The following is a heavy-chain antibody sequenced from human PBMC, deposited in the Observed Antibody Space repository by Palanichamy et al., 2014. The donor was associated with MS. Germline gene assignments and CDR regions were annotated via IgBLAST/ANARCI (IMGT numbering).Heavy chain of an antibody. J-gene: IGHJ4*02. Sequence: CTVSGDAIFSHYWSWIRQPPGKGPEWIGYVFHTGTTNYNPSLRSRVAMSIDTSKNQFSLQVRSVTAADTAIYYCVRDNSDYYGASGGYFDHWGQGALVTVSS. CDR2: VFHTGTT. CDR3: VRDNSDYYGASGGYFDH. CDR1: GDAIFSHY. D-gene: IGHD4/OR15-4a*01. V-gene: IGHV4-59*11.